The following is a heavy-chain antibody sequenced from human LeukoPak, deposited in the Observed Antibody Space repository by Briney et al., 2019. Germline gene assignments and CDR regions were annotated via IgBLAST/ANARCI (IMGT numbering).Heavy chain of an antibody. J-gene: IGHJ4*02. CDR2: IKQDGSEK. CDR3: ARDPDRDGVDY. Sequence: GGSLRLSCAASGFTFTSYWMNWVHQAPGMGLEWVANIKQDGSEKYYVDSVKGRFTISRDNAKNSLYLQMNSLRAEDTAVYYCARDPDRDGVDYWGQGTLVTVSS. V-gene: IGHV3-7*01. CDR1: GFTFTSYW. D-gene: IGHD1-14*01.